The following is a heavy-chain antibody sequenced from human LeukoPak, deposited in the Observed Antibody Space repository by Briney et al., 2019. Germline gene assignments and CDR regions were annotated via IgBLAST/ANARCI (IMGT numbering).Heavy chain of an antibody. V-gene: IGHV4-39*01. D-gene: IGHD1-26*01. Sequence: PSETLTLTCTGSGGNISSSRYYWGWIPQPPGKGLEWIGSIYYSGSTYYNPSLKSRVTISVDTSKNQFSRKLSSVTAADTAVCYCARRGHEAGATRLSYYFDYWGQGTLVTVSS. CDR1: GGNISSSRYY. CDR2: IYYSGST. CDR3: ARRGHEAGATRLSYYFDY. J-gene: IGHJ4*02.